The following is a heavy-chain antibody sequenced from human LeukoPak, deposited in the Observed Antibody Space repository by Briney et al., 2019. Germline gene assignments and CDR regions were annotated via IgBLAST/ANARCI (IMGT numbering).Heavy chain of an antibody. V-gene: IGHV1-18*01. CDR2: ISAYNGNT. Sequence: ASVKVSCKASGYTFTSYGISWVRHAPGQGLEWMGWISAYNGNTNYAQKLQGRVTMTTDTSTSTAYMELRSLRSDDTAVYYCARDLPHGYYDSSGYYTEDYYGMDVWGQGTTVTVSS. J-gene: IGHJ6*02. D-gene: IGHD3-22*01. CDR1: GYTFTSYG. CDR3: ARDLPHGYYDSSGYYTEDYYGMDV.